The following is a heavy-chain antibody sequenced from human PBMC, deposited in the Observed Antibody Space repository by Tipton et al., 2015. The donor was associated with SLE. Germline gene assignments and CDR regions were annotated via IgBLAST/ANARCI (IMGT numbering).Heavy chain of an antibody. V-gene: IGHV3-21*01. CDR1: GFTFSNAW. CDR2: ISSSNSYI. Sequence: CAASGFTFSNAWMSWVRQAPGKGFEWVSSISSSNSYIYYADSVKGRFTISRDNAKNSLFLQMNSLRAEDTAVYYCARGGVGATTYYYYGMDVWGQGTTVTVSS. D-gene: IGHD1-26*01. CDR3: ARGGVGATTYYYYGMDV. J-gene: IGHJ6*02.